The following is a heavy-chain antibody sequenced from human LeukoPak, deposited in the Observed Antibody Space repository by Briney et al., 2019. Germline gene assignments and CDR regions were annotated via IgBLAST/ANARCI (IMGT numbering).Heavy chain of an antibody. Sequence: GASVKVSCKASGYTFTSYDINWVRQATGQGLEWMGWMNPNSGNTGYAQKFQGRVTMTRTTSISTAYMELSSLRSEDTAVYYCARLTFYSNYVSWFDPWGQGTLVTVSS. CDR3: ARLTFYSNYVSWFDP. CDR1: GYTFTSYD. D-gene: IGHD4-11*01. V-gene: IGHV1-8*01. J-gene: IGHJ5*02. CDR2: MNPNSGNT.